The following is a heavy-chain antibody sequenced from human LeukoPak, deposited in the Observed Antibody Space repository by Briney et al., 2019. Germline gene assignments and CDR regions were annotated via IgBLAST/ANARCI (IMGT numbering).Heavy chain of an antibody. V-gene: IGHV4-34*01. CDR1: GGSFSGYY. CDR2: INHSGST. D-gene: IGHD3-3*01. J-gene: IGHJ4*02. Sequence: SETLSLTCAVYGGSFSGYYWSWIRQPPGKGLEWIGEINHSGSTNYNPSLKSRVTISVDTSKNQFSLKLSSVTAADTAVHCCARVRYDFWSGYYGPFDYWGQGTLVTVSS. CDR3: ARVRYDFWSGYYGPFDY.